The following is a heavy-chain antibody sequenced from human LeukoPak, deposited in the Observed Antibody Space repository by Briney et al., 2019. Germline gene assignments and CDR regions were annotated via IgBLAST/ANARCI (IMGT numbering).Heavy chain of an antibody. CDR1: GLTVSRNY. CDR3: ARGYCSSTSCYGSWFDP. D-gene: IGHD2-2*01. Sequence: PGGSLRLSCAASGLTVSRNYMSWVRQAPGKGLEWVANIKQDGSEKYYVDSVKGRFTISRDNAKNSLYLQMNSLRAEDTAVYYCARGYCSSTSCYGSWFDPWGQGTLVTVSS. CDR2: IKQDGSEK. J-gene: IGHJ5*02. V-gene: IGHV3-7*03.